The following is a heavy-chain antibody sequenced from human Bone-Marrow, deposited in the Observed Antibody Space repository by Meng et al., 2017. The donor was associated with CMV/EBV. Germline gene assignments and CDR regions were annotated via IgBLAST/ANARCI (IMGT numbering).Heavy chain of an antibody. CDR3: ARDWGRVPASCYKEWCFKYYGMDV. J-gene: IGHJ6*02. CDR2: IIPILGVS. Sequence: SVKVSCKASGGTFSSYVVSWVRQAPGQGLEWMGGIIPILGVSNYAPKFQGRVTITADTSTSTAYMELRCLRSDDTAVYYCARDWGRVPASCYKEWCFKYYGMDVWGQGTTVTVSS. D-gene: IGHD2-2*02. V-gene: IGHV1-69*10. CDR1: GGTFSSYV.